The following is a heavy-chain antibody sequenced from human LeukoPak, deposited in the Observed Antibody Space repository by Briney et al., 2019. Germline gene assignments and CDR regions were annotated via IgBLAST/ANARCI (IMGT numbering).Heavy chain of an antibody. V-gene: IGHV3-30-3*01. Sequence: QPGRSLRLSCAASGFTFNTYAMHWVRQAPGKGLEWVAVISSDGSNKYHTDSVKGRFTISRDNSRNTLYLQMNSLRAEDTAVYYCAKVSTFLYYFDYWGQGTLVTVSS. J-gene: IGHJ4*02. CDR3: AKVSTFLYYFDY. D-gene: IGHD3-3*01. CDR1: GFTFNTYA. CDR2: ISSDGSNK.